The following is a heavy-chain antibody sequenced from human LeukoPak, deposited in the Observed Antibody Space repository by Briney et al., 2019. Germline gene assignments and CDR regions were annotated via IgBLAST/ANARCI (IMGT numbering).Heavy chain of an antibody. CDR1: GFTFSNYW. CDR3: AKSELTGDGEGYFDY. V-gene: IGHV3-74*01. CDR2: INSDGSST. J-gene: IGHJ4*02. Sequence: PGGSQRLSCAASGFTFSNYWMHWVRQAPGKGLVWVSRINSDGSSTNYADSVKGRFTISRDNAKNTLYLQMDSLRAEDMALYYCAKSELTGDGEGYFDYWGQGTLVTVSS. D-gene: IGHD7-27*01.